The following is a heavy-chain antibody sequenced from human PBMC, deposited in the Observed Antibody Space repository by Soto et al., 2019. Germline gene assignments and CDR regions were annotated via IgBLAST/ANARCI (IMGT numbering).Heavy chain of an antibody. J-gene: IGHJ4*02. CDR1: GGSISSYY. Sequence: ASETLSLTCTFSGGSISSYYWSWIRQPPGKGLEWIGYIFYSGSSNYNPSLKSRVTMSVDTSKNQFSLKLSSVTAADTAVYLCARVFPSYCGGDCSYFDSWGQGTLVTVSS. V-gene: IGHV4-59*01. CDR3: ARVFPSYCGGDCSYFDS. D-gene: IGHD2-21*02. CDR2: IFYSGSS.